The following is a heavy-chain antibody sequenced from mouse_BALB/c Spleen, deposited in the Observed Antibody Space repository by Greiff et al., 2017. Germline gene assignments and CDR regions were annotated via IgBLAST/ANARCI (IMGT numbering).Heavy chain of an antibody. J-gene: IGHJ4*01. V-gene: IGHV2-2*02. Sequence: QVQLKESGPGLVQPSQSLSITCTVSGFSLTSYGVHWVRQSPGKGLEWLGVIWSGGSTDYNAAFISRLSISKDNSKSQVFFKMNSLQANDTAIYYCARNFRGLRFYAIDYWGQGTSVTVSS. D-gene: IGHD1-1*01. CDR2: IWSGGST. CDR3: ARNFRGLRFYAIDY. CDR1: GFSLTSYG.